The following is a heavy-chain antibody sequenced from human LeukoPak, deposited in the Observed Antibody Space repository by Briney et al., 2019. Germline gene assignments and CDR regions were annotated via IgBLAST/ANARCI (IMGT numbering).Heavy chain of an antibody. CDR3: AKEYTPSSPLGELDS. D-gene: IGHD6-6*01. CDR1: GFSFISYA. CDR2: IRHDEANE. J-gene: IGHJ4*02. V-gene: IGHV3-33*06. Sequence: QAGRSLRLSCEASGFSFISYAMHWVRQAPGKGLEWVALIRHDEANEYYADSVQGRFTISRDTSKNTLYLQMKSLRAEDTAVYYCAKEYTPSSPLGELDSWGQGTLVTVSS.